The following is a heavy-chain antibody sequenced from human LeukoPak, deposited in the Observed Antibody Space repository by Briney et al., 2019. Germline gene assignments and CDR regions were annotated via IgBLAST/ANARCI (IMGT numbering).Heavy chain of an antibody. D-gene: IGHD1-20*01. CDR1: GGSISSYY. CDR2: IYNSGST. V-gene: IGHV4-59*08. CDR3: ARGVTGTPPGGAY. J-gene: IGHJ4*02. Sequence: SETLSLTCTVSGGSISSYYWSWVRQPPGKGLEWIGYIYNSGSTNYNPSLKSRVTISVDTSKNQFSLKLSSVTAADTAVYYCARGVTGTPPGGAYWGQGTVVTVSS.